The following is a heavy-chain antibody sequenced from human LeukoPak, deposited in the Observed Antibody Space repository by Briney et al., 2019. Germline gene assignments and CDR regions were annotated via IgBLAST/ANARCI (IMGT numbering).Heavy chain of an antibody. V-gene: IGHV4-34*01. J-gene: IGHJ4*02. CDR2: INHSGST. CDR3: ARDIAAAGDY. D-gene: IGHD6-13*01. CDR1: GGSFSGYY. Sequence: PSETLSLTSAVYGGSFSGYYWSWIRQPPGKGLEWIGEINHSGSTNYNPSLKSRVTISVDTSKNQFSLKLSSVTAADTAVYYCARDIAAAGDYWGQGTLVTVSS.